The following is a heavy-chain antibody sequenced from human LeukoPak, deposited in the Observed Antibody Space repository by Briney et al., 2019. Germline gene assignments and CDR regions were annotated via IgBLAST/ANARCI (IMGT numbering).Heavy chain of an antibody. J-gene: IGHJ5*02. D-gene: IGHD1-14*01. Sequence: ASVKVSCKASGYTFTSYDINWVRQATGQGLEWMGWMNPNSGNTGYAQKFQGRVTITRNTSISTAYMGLSSLRSEDTAVYYCARGRKNRYGWFDPWGQGTLVTVSS. V-gene: IGHV1-8*03. CDR3: ARGRKNRYGWFDP. CDR1: GYTFTSYD. CDR2: MNPNSGNT.